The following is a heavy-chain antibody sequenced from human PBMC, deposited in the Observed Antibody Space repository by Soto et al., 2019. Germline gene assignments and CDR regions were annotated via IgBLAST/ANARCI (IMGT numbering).Heavy chain of an antibody. D-gene: IGHD3-10*01. V-gene: IGHV1-8*01. J-gene: IGHJ6*03. CDR2: MNPNSGNT. CDR3: ARKGITMVRGVVNAYYYYYIDV. CDR1: GYTFTSYD. Sequence: ASVKVSCKASGYTFTSYDINWVRQATGQGLEWMGWMNPNSGNTGYAQKFQGRVTMTRNTSISTAYMELSSLRSEDTAVYYCARKGITMVRGVVNAYYYYYIDVCAQGTSVTVSS.